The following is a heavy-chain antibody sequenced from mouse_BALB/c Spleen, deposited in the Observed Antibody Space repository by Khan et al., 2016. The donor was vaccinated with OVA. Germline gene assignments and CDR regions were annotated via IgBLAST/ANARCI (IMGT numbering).Heavy chain of an antibody. Sequence: QVQLQQSGAELARPGASVKMSCKASGYTFTTYTMHWVKQRPGQGLEWIGYINPSNGYTNYNQKFKDKSTLTADKSSSTAYMQLSSLTSDSSAVYYCARGGAYYRSDGWFSYWGQGTLVTVSA. CDR3: ARGGAYYRSDGWFSY. V-gene: IGHV1-4*01. D-gene: IGHD2-14*01. J-gene: IGHJ3*01. CDR1: GYTFTTYT. CDR2: INPSNGYT.